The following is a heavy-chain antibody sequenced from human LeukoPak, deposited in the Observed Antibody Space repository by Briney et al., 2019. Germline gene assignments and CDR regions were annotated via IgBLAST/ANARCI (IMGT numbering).Heavy chain of an antibody. V-gene: IGHV1-8*03. CDR3: ARGLNYYDSSGYHRGVAFDI. CDR1: GYTFTSYD. D-gene: IGHD3-22*01. CDR2: MNPNSGNT. Sequence: GASVKVSCKASGYTFTSYDINWVRQATGQGLEWMGWMNPNSGNTGYAQKFQGRVTITRNTSISTAYMELSSLRSEDTAVYYCARGLNYYDSSGYHRGVAFDIWGQGTMVTVSS. J-gene: IGHJ3*02.